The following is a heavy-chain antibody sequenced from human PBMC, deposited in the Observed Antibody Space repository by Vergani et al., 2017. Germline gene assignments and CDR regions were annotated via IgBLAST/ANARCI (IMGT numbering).Heavy chain of an antibody. V-gene: IGHV4-38-2*02. J-gene: IGHJ5*02. CDR3: STTVTTNWFDP. CDR2: FHHTGMT. D-gene: IGHD4-11*01. CDR1: NYSISRGYF. Sequence: QVQLQESGPGLVKPSETLSLTCTVSNYSISRGYFWGWIRRPPGKGLEWIASFHHTGMTYNNPSLKNRVTISVDTSKNLISLKLSSVTAADPAVYYWSTTVTTNWFDPWGQGTLVTVYS.